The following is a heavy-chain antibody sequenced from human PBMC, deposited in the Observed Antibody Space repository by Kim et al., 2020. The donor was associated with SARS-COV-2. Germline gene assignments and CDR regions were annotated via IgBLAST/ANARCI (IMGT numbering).Heavy chain of an antibody. CDR2: MNPNSGNT. J-gene: IGHJ4*02. CDR3: ARGTWDYYDSSGYRTYYFDY. Sequence: ASVKVSCKASGYTFTSYDIHWVRQATGQGLEWMGWMNPNSGNTGYAQKFQGRVTMTRNTSISTAYMELSSLRSEDTAVYYCARGTWDYYDSSGYRTYYFDYWGQGTLVTVSS. CDR1: GYTFTSYD. D-gene: IGHD3-22*01. V-gene: IGHV1-8*01.